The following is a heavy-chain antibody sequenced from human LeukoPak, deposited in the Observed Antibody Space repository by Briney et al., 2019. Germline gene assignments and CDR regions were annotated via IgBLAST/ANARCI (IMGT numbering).Heavy chain of an antibody. CDR1: GFTFSAYA. Sequence: GGSLRLSCAASGFTFSAYAMAWVRQAPGKGLECVSHITTGGSSIFYADSVKGRFTIPRDNAKNSLYLQMNSLRAEDAAVYYCAKGTYYDFWSGYQEDYWGQGTLVTVSS. V-gene: IGHV3-48*04. CDR3: AKGTYYDFWSGYQEDY. J-gene: IGHJ4*02. CDR2: ITTGGSSI. D-gene: IGHD3-3*01.